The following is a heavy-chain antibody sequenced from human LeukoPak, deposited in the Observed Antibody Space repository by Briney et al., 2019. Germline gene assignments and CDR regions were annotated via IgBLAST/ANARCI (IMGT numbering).Heavy chain of an antibody. J-gene: IGHJ4*02. Sequence: GGSLRLSCSASGFTFSSYPMSWVRQAPGKELEWVSAISVGGSTYYAASVRGRFTISRDNSKNTLYLQMNSLRVDDTGIYYCVRGISSPDYWGQGTLVTVSS. CDR3: VRGISSPDY. V-gene: IGHV3-23*01. CDR1: GFTFSSYP. D-gene: IGHD6-13*01. CDR2: ISVGGST.